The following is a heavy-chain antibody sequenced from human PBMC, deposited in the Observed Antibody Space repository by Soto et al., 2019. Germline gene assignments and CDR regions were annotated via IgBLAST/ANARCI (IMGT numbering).Heavy chain of an antibody. D-gene: IGHD6-13*01. CDR1: VFTFSCYG. CDR2: IWYDGSNK. Sequence: PGGSLRLSCAASVFTFSCYGMHWVRQAPGKWLEWLAVIWYDGSNKXXAESVKGRXTISRENSKNTXYLQMXSQGAEDTAVYYCVRRAAVVGLDYWRQGTLVTVSS. V-gene: IGHV3-33*01. J-gene: IGHJ4*02. CDR3: VRRAAVVGLDY.